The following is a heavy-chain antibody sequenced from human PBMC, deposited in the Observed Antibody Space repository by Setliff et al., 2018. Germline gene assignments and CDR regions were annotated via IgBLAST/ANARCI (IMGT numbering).Heavy chain of an antibody. V-gene: IGHV4-34*01. Sequence: SETLSLTCAAYGGTFSHYYWTWIRQSPGKGLEWIGEISQSGSTNYNPSLKSRVTISIDTSKDQFSLRMSSVSAADAAIYYCARGRNVAARLLDTWGQGSQVTVSS. CDR1: GGTFSHYY. J-gene: IGHJ5*02. D-gene: IGHD6-6*01. CDR2: ISQSGST. CDR3: ARGRNVAARLLDT.